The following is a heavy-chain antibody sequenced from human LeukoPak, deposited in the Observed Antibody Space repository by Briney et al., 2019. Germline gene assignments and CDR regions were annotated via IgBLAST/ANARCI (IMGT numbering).Heavy chain of an antibody. CDR2: IKQDGSEK. J-gene: IGHJ6*02. CDR3: ARDIMYYYYYGMDV. Sequence: PGGSLRLSCAASGFTFSNYWMSWVRQAPGKGLEWVANIKQDGSEKYYVDSVKGRFTISRDNAKNSLYLQMNSLRAEDTAMYYCARDIMYYYYYGMDVWGQGTTVTVSS. CDR1: GFTFSNYW. V-gene: IGHV3-7*01. D-gene: IGHD1-14*01.